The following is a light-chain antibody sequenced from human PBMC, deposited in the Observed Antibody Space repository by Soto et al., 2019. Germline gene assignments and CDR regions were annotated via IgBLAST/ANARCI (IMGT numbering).Light chain of an antibody. CDR3: SSYTTSITVV. CDR2: DVS. V-gene: IGLV2-14*03. Sequence: QSALTQPASVSGSPGQSITISCTGTSSDVGAYNYVSWYQQHPGKAPKLMIYDVSNRPSGISNRFSGSKSDNTASLTISGLQAEDEADYYCSSYTTSITVVFGGGTKLTVL. CDR1: SSDVGAYNY. J-gene: IGLJ2*01.